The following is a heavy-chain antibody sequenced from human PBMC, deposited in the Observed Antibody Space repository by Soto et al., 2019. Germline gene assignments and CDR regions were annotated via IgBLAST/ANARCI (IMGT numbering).Heavy chain of an antibody. J-gene: IGHJ3*02. CDR3: ARVERGTATTVVDAFDI. Sequence: QVQLQQWGAGLLKPSETLSLTCAVYGGFVTSGSYYWSWIRQPPGKGLEWIGEMSHSGGTHFNPSPKSRVTISVDTSKNQFTLKMGSVTAADTALYYCARVERGTATTVVDAFDIWGPGTMVTVSS. CDR1: GGFVTSGSYY. D-gene: IGHD1-1*01. V-gene: IGHV4-34*01. CDR2: MSHSGGT.